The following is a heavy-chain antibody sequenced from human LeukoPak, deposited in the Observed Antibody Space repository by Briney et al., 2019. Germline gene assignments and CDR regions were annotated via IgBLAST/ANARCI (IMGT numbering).Heavy chain of an antibody. CDR1: GGSISSGGYY. V-gene: IGHV4-31*03. J-gene: IGHJ5*02. Sequence: SETLSLTCTVSGGSISSGGYYWSWIRQHPGKGLEWIGYIYYSGSTYYNPSLKSRVTISVDTSKSQFSLKLSSVTAADTAVYYCARDGYDGWFDPWGQGTLVTVSS. CDR3: ARDGYDGWFDP. CDR2: IYYSGST. D-gene: IGHD5-12*01.